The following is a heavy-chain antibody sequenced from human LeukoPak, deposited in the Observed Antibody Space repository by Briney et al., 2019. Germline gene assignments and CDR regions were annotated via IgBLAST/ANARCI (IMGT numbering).Heavy chain of an antibody. D-gene: IGHD4-17*01. CDR3: ARGVGGDKR. J-gene: IGHJ3*01. CDR1: GGSFSGYY. CDR2: INHSGST. V-gene: IGHV4-34*01. Sequence: SETLSLTCAVYGGSFSGYYWSWIRQPPGKGLEWIGEINHSGSTNYNPSLKSRVTISVDTSKNQFSLKLSSVTAADTAVYYCARGVGGDKRWGQGTMVTVSS.